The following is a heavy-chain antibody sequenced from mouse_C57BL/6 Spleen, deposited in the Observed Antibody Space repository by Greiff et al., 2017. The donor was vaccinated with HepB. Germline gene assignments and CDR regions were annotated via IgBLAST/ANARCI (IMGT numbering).Heavy chain of an antibody. CDR2: IDPENGDT. CDR1: GFNIKDDY. Sequence: VQLKQSGAELVRPGASVKLSCTASGFNIKDDYMHWVKQRPEQGLEWIGWIDPENGDTEYASKFQGKATITADTSSNTAYLQLSSLTSEDTAVYYCTTFTTVVARPYNFAYWGQGTPLTVSA. D-gene: IGHD1-1*01. V-gene: IGHV14-4*01. CDR3: TTFTTVVARPYNFAY. J-gene: IGHJ3*01.